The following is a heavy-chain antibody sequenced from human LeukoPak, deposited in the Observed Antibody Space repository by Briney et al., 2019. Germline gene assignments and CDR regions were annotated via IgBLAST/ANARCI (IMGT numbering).Heavy chain of an antibody. J-gene: IGHJ4*02. CDR3: ARGGRGFYVSSSWYKGFDY. V-gene: IGHV4-34*01. CDR1: GGSFSGYY. Sequence: PSETLSLTCAVYGGSFSGYYWSWIRQPPGKGLEWIGEINHSGSTNYNPSLKSRVTISVDTSKNQFSLKLSSVTAADTAVYYCARGGRGFYVSSSWYKGFDYWGQGTLVTVSS. CDR2: INHSGST. D-gene: IGHD6-13*01.